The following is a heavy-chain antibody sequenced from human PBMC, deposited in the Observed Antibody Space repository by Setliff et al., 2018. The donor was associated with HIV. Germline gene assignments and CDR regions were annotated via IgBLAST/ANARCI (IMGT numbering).Heavy chain of an antibody. CDR1: GGSLSGHH. Sequence: PSETLSLTCAVYGGSLSGHHWTWIRQPPGEGLEWIGEINHSGKTNYNPSLKSRVTISVDTSKNQFSLKVTSVTAADTAVYYCVTSSSWSSRLNFWGQGMLVTVSS. CDR3: VTSSSWSSRLNF. J-gene: IGHJ4*02. CDR2: INHSGKT. D-gene: IGHD6-13*01. V-gene: IGHV4-34*01.